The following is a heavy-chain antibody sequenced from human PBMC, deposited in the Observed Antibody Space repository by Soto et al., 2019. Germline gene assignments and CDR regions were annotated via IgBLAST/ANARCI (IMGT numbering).Heavy chain of an antibody. CDR2: ISSSSSYI. CDR1: GFTFSSYA. V-gene: IGHV3-21*01. J-gene: IGHJ5*02. Sequence: GGSLRLSCAASGFTFSSYAMSWVRQAPGKGLEWVSSISSSSSYIYYADSVKGRFTISRDNAKNSLYLQMNSLRAEDTAVYYCARTSPYCSSTSCYNWFDPWGQGTLVTVSS. CDR3: ARTSPYCSSTSCYNWFDP. D-gene: IGHD2-2*01.